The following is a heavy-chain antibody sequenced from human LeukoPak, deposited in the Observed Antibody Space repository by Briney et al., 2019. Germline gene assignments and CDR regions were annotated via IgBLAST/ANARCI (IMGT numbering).Heavy chain of an antibody. CDR3: ARGTLYRGWSYYLDF. V-gene: IGHV4-38-2*02. D-gene: IGHD6-19*01. CDR2: VYHVGTT. Sequence: SETLSLTCTVSGYSISSGYYWGWIRQPPGKGLEWIGVYHVGTTDYNPSLKSRVAISVDMSKNHFSLRLRSVTAADTAMYYCARGTLYRGWSYYLDFWGQGSQVTVSS. J-gene: IGHJ4*02. CDR1: GYSISSGYY.